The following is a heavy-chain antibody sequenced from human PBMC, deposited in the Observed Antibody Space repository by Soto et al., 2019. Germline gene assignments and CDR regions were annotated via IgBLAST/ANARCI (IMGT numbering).Heavy chain of an antibody. CDR3: AGPTREYCNSTGQGGVLDI. Sequence: SETLSLTCTVSGGSISSYYWSWIRQPPGKGLEWIGYIYYSGSTNYNPSLKSRVTISVDTSKNQFSLKLSSVTAADRAVYYCAGPTREYCNSTGQGGVLDIRGQGTLVTVS. CDR2: IYYSGST. V-gene: IGHV4-59*01. J-gene: IGHJ3*02. CDR1: GGSISSYY. D-gene: IGHD3-22*01.